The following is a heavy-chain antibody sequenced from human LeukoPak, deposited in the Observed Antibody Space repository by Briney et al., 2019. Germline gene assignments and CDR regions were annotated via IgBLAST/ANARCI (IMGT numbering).Heavy chain of an antibody. CDR1: GGSISSYY. D-gene: IGHD2-2*01. J-gene: IGHJ4*02. Sequence: PSETLSLTCTVSGGSISSYYWSWIRQPPGKGLEWIGYIYYSGSTNYNPSLKSRVTISVDTSKKQFSLKLSSVTAADTAVYYCARVYCSRTGCYAAMGIDYCGQGTLVTVSS. CDR3: ARVYCSRTGCYAAMGIDY. CDR2: IYYSGST. V-gene: IGHV4-59*01.